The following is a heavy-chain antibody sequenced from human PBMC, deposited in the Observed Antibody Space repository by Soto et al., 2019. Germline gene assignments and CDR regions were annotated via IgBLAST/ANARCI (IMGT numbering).Heavy chain of an antibody. CDR1: GYTFTSYD. CDR3: GGEGVRGMDV. CDR2: MNPNSANT. J-gene: IGHJ6*02. V-gene: IGHV1-8*01. Sequence: QVQLVQSGAEVKKPGASVKVSCKTSGYTFTSYDIYWVRQAAGRGLEWMGWMNPNSANTGYAQKFKGSVTMNRNTPLSTAYMEPSSLRSEAPAVYYCGGEGVRGMDVWGQGTTVTVSS. D-gene: IGHD3-16*01.